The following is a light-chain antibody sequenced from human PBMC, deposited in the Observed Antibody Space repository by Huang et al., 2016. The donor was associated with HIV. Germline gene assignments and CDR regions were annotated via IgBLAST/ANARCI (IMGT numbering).Light chain of an antibody. J-gene: IGKJ1*01. CDR3: QQYKSFPWT. CDR1: QSISTW. Sequence: DIQMTQSSSTLSASVGDRFTIACRASQSISTWLAWYQQKPGRAPNRLIYEASTLESGVPSRFSGGGSGTDFTLTISSLQPDDFATYYCQQYKSFPWTFGQGTKVEV. V-gene: IGKV1-5*03. CDR2: EAS.